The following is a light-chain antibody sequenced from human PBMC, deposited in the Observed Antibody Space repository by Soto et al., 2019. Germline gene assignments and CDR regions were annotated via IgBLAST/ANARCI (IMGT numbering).Light chain of an antibody. CDR1: TGAVTSGHY. V-gene: IGLV7-46*01. J-gene: IGLJ3*02. CDR3: LITYSDARV. CDR2: DTS. Sequence: QAVLTQEPSLTVSPGGTVTPTCGSGTGAVTSGHYPYWFQQKPGQAPRTLIYDTSHRHFWTPARFSGSLLGGKAALTLSGAQPEDEADYYCLITYSDARVFGGGTKLTVL.